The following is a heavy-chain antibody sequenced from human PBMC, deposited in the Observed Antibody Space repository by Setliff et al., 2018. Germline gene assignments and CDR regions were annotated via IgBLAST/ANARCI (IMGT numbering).Heavy chain of an antibody. CDR3: ARERGDIVSTTSYYYYMDV. D-gene: IGHD5-12*01. V-gene: IGHV1-69*05. J-gene: IGHJ6*03. CDR2: TIPMFGTT. CDR1: GGTFSSYG. Sequence: GASVKVSCKASGGTFSSYGISWVRQAPGQGLEWLGGTIPMFGTTNYAQKFQGRVTIITDESTSTAYMEMSSLRSEDTAVYYCARERGDIVSTTSYYYYMDVWGKGTTVTVSS.